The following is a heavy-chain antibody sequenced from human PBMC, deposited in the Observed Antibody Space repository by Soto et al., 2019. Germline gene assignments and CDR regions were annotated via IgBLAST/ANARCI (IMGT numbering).Heavy chain of an antibody. Sequence: SETLSLTCTVSGGSISGGGYYWSWIRQLPGEGLEWIGDINHSRSTNYNPSLKSRVTISVDTSKNQSSLKLSSVTAADTAVYYCARGHAKVLLWPRNWFHPWGQGTLVTVSS. J-gene: IGHJ5*02. CDR2: INHSRST. CDR3: ARGHAKVLLWPRNWFHP. D-gene: IGHD3-10*01. CDR1: GGSISGGGYY. V-gene: IGHV4-31*03.